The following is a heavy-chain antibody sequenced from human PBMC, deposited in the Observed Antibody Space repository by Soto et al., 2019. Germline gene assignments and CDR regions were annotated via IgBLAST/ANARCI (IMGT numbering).Heavy chain of an antibody. Sequence: SLKVSCKASGVSFSSYAISWVRQAPGQGLEWMGGIIPIVGTGNYAQNFQGRVTITADESTSTAYMELSSLRSEDTAMYYCARDLRAAGRPGMDVWGQGTTVTVSS. CDR1: GVSFSSYA. CDR3: ARDLRAAGRPGMDV. J-gene: IGHJ6*02. CDR2: IIPIVGTG. D-gene: IGHD6-13*01. V-gene: IGHV1-69*13.